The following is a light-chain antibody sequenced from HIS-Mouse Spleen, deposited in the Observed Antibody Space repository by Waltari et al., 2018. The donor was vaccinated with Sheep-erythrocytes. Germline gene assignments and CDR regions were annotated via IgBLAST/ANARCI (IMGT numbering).Light chain of an antibody. CDR1: SSDVGGYNY. J-gene: IGLJ2*01. CDR3: SSYTSSSTLEV. V-gene: IGLV2-14*03. CDR2: DVS. Sequence: QSALTQPASVSGSPGQSLTISCTGTSSDVGGYNYVSLYQQHPGKAPKLMIYDVSNRPSGVSNRFSGSKSGNTASLTISGLQAEDEADYYCSSYTSSSTLEVFGGGTKLTVL.